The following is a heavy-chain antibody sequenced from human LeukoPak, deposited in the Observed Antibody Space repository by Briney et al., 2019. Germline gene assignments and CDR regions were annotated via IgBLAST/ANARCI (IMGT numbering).Heavy chain of an antibody. D-gene: IGHD4-17*01. J-gene: IGHJ4*02. V-gene: IGHV2-26*04. Sequence: RESGPTLVNPTETLTLTCTVSGFSLSNARMGVSWIRQPPGKALEWLAHIFSNDEKSYSTSLKSRLTISKDTSKSQVVLTMTNMDPVDTATYYCACQYGDHGGLDYWGQGTLVTVSS. CDR1: GFSLSNARMG. CDR2: IFSNDEK. CDR3: ACQYGDHGGLDY.